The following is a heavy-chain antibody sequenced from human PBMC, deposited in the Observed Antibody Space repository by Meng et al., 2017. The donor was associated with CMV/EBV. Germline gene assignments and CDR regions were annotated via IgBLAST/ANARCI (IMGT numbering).Heavy chain of an antibody. Sequence: GESLKISCAASGFTFSNFAMNWVRQAPGKGLEWVSSISGSGVSTNYADSVKGRFTISRDNSKNTLYLQMGSLRAEDMAVYYCARSVGELPVYYYGMDVWGQGTTVTVSS. J-gene: IGHJ6*02. CDR3: ARSVGELPVYYYGMDV. CDR2: ISGSGVST. D-gene: IGHD1-26*01. V-gene: IGHV3-23*01. CDR1: GFTFSNFA.